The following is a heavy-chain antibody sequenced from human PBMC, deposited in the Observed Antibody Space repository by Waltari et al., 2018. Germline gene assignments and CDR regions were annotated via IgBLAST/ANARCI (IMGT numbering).Heavy chain of an antibody. Sequence: QVQLQQWGAGLLKPSETLSLTCAVYGGSFSGYYWSWIRQPPGKGLEWIGEINHSGSTNYNPSLKRRVTISVDTSKNQFALKLSSVTAADTAVYYCARDLIPTYYYDSSDNGGAFDIWGQGTMVTVSS. V-gene: IGHV4-34*01. D-gene: IGHD3-22*01. CDR1: GGSFSGYY. J-gene: IGHJ3*02. CDR3: ARDLIPTYYYDSSDNGGAFDI. CDR2: INHSGST.